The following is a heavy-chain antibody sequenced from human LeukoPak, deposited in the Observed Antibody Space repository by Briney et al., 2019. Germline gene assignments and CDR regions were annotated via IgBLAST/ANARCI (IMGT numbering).Heavy chain of an antibody. CDR1: GGSVTSGSYY. CDR2: ISYRGGT. D-gene: IGHD3-22*01. CDR3: ASLYYYDSSGYLDY. V-gene: IGHV4-61*01. J-gene: IGHJ4*02. Sequence: SETLSLTCTVSGGSVTSGSYYWSWIRQPPGKELEWIGYISYRGGTNYNPSLKSRVTISVDTSKNQFSLKLSSVTAADTAVYYCASLYYYDSSGYLDYWGQGTLVTVSS.